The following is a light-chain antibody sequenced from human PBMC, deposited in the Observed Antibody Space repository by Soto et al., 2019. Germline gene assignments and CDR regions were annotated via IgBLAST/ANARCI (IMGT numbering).Light chain of an antibody. Sequence: QSVLTQPPSASGSPGQSVTISCTGTKNDIGVYDFVSWYQHHPGKAPRLIIYEVVQRPSGVPDRFSGSKSGNTASLTVSGLQAADGADFFCQSFAGRKPYVFGSGTKLTVL. V-gene: IGLV2-8*01. CDR2: EVV. CDR3: QSFAGRKPYV. J-gene: IGLJ1*01. CDR1: KNDIGVYDF.